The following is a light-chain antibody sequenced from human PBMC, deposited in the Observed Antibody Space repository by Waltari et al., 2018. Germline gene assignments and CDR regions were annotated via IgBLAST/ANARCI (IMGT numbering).Light chain of an antibody. CDR1: HSVSRGY. Sequence: EVVLTQSPDTLSLSPGEGATLSCRASHSVSRGYLAWYQQRPGQAPRLLISETSSRANGIPDRFSGSGSGTDFTLSISRLESEDFAVYYYQQYGSTPRTFGQGTRV. CDR2: ETS. J-gene: IGKJ1*01. CDR3: QQYGSTPRT. V-gene: IGKV3-20*01.